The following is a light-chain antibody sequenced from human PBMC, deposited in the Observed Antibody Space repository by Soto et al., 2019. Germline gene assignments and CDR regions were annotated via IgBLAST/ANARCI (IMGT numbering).Light chain of an antibody. V-gene: IGLV1-44*01. CDR2: NNN. CDR1: SSNIGSDS. CDR3: AAWDDSLNGVV. Sequence: QSVLTQAPSASGTRGQRVTISCSGSSSNIGSDSVNWYQQLPGTAPKLLIYNNNQRPSGVPDRFSGSKSGTSASLAISGLQSEDEADYYCAAWDDSLNGVVFGGGTKVTVL. J-gene: IGLJ2*01.